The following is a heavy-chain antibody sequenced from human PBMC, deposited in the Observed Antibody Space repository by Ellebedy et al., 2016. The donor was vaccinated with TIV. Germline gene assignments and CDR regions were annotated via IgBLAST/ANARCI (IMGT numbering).Heavy chain of an antibody. J-gene: IGHJ4*02. CDR3: ARGGHRYGYYFLDQ. Sequence: AASVKVSCKASGGTFTTYAINWVRQAPGHGLEWMGGIVPIFGTPDYAQRFQGRVTITADESASTAYMELSSLRPEDTAVYYCARGGHRYGYYFLDQWGQGTLVTVSS. CDR1: GGTFTTYA. V-gene: IGHV1-69*13. D-gene: IGHD5-18*01. CDR2: IVPIFGTP.